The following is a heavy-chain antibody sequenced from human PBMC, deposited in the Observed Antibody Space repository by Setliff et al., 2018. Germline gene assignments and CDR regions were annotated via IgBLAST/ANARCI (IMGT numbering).Heavy chain of an antibody. CDR2: IFHDGRDI. V-gene: IGHV3-30*03. CDR3: AGVHWTTNWFLHY. CDR1: GFTFKTYE. Sequence: PGGSLRLSCEASGFTFKTYEMIWVRQAPGKGLEWVAIIFHDGRDIYYGDSVQGRFAISRDNSKNTLYLQMNSLRSDDTAVYYCAGVHWTTNWFLHYWGQGTLVTVSS. D-gene: IGHD7-27*01. J-gene: IGHJ4*01.